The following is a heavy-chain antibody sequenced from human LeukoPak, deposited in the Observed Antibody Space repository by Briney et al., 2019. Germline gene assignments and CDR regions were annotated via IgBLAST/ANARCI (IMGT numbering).Heavy chain of an antibody. CDR2: ISWNSGSI. V-gene: IGHV3-9*01. CDR3: ASNYYYGSGSHLV. J-gene: IGHJ3*01. Sequence: GGSLRLSCAASGFSFDDYAMHWVRQAPGKGLEWVSGISWNSGSIAYADPVKGRFTISRDNAKNSLYLQMNSLRVEDTAFYYCASNYYYGSGSHLVWGQGTMVSVSS. CDR1: GFSFDDYA. D-gene: IGHD3-10*01.